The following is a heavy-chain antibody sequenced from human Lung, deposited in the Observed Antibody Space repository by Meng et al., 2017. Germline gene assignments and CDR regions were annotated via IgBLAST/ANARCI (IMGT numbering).Heavy chain of an antibody. CDR1: GYTFTGSY. J-gene: IGHJ4*02. V-gene: IGHV1-2*06. D-gene: IGHD2-15*01. CDR2: VNPNNGGT. CDR3: ASYCRGTSCATY. Sequence: QVQLVQSGAEVKTPGASVKVSCKASGYTFTGSYMHWVRQAPGQGLEWMGRVNPNNGGTNYAQKFQGRVTMTRDTSISTAYLELSRLTSDDTAVYYCASYCRGTSCATYWGQGALVTVSS.